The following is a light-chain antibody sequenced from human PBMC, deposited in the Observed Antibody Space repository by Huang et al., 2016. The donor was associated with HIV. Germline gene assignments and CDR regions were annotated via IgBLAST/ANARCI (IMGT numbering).Light chain of an antibody. V-gene: IGKV1-8*01. J-gene: IGKJ1*01. Sequence: AIRITQSPSSLSASTGDRVTITCRASQGISSYLAWYQQEPGRAPRLLSYAASTLQSGVPSRFSGSGSGADFTRTISGLQSEDVATYYCQQYYTYPRTFGQGTKLEIK. CDR3: QQYYTYPRT. CDR2: AAS. CDR1: QGISSY.